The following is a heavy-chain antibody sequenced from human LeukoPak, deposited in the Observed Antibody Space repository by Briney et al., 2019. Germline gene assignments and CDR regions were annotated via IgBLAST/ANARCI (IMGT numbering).Heavy chain of an antibody. D-gene: IGHD1-7*01. Sequence: GRSLRLSCAASGFTFSGYAMHWVRQSPGKGLEWVALISYDGSNKYYADSVKGRFTISRDNSKNTLYLQMNSLRAEDTAVYYCARGSDWNYVFFDYWGQGTLVTVSS. CDR3: ARGSDWNYVFFDY. CDR1: GFTFSGYA. CDR2: ISYDGSNK. V-gene: IGHV3-30-3*01. J-gene: IGHJ4*02.